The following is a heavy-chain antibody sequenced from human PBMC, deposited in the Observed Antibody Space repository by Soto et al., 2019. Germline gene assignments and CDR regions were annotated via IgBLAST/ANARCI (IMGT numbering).Heavy chain of an antibody. CDR3: ARERGSRFLESVYYYYYGMDV. Sequence: GASVKVSCKASGGTFSSYAISWVRQAPGQGLEWMGGIIPTFGTANYAQKFQGRVTITADKSTSTACMELSSLRSEDTAVYYCARERGSRFLESVYYYYYGMDVWGQGTTVTVSS. D-gene: IGHD3-3*01. CDR2: IIPTFGTA. J-gene: IGHJ6*02. CDR1: GGTFSSYA. V-gene: IGHV1-69*06.